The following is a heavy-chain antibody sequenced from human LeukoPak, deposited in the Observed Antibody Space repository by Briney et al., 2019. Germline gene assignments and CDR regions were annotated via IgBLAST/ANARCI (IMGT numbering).Heavy chain of an antibody. CDR1: GFTFNNYA. CDR2: ISGSGGST. V-gene: IGHV3-23*01. J-gene: IGHJ4*02. Sequence: GGSLRLSCAASGFTFNNYAMTWVRQAPGKGLEWVSSISGSGGSTWYADSVKGRFTISRDNSKNTIYLQMNSLRAEDTASYYCAKAGQGDNWGQGTLVIVSS. CDR3: AKAGQGDN.